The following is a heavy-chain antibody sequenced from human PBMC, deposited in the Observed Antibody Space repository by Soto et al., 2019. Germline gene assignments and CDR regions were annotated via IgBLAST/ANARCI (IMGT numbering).Heavy chain of an antibody. D-gene: IGHD6-13*01. V-gene: IGHV4-31*03. Sequence: KTSETLSLTCTVSGGSISSGGYYWSWIRQHPGKGLEWIGYIYYSGSTYYNPSLKSRVTISVDTSKNQFSLRLSSVTAADTAVYYCARDPSSSPGEFDYWGQGTLVTVSS. CDR2: IYYSGST. J-gene: IGHJ4*02. CDR1: GGSISSGGYY. CDR3: ARDPSSSPGEFDY.